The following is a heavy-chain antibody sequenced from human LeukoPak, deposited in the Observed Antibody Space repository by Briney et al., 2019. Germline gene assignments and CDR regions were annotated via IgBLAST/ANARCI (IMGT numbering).Heavy chain of an antibody. D-gene: IGHD1-26*01. CDR2: ISGSGGST. CDR1: GFTFSSYA. CDR3: AKDVRVGGGGMDV. J-gene: IGHJ6*02. V-gene: IGHV3-23*01. Sequence: PGGSLRLSCAASGFTFSSYAMSWVRQAPGKGLEWVSAISGSGGSTYYADSVEGRFTISRDNSKNTLYLQMNSLRAEDTAVYYCAKDVRVGGGGMDVWGQGTPVTVSS.